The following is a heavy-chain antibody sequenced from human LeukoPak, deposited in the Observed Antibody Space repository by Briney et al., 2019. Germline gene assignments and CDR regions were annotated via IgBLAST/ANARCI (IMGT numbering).Heavy chain of an antibody. D-gene: IGHD5-18*01. CDR1: GDFITAYY. J-gene: IGHJ4*02. Sequence: ETLSLTCTASGDFITAYYWSWVRQAPGKGLEWVSAISGSGGSTYYADSVKGRFTISRDNSKNTLYLQMNSLRAEDTAVYYCAKGYSYGYIDYWGQGTLVTVSS. CDR3: AKGYSYGYIDY. CDR2: ISGSGGST. V-gene: IGHV3-23*01.